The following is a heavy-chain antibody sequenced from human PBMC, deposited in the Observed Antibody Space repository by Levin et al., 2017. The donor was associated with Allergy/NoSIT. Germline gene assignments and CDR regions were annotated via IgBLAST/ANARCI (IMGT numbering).Heavy chain of an antibody. CDR2: ISSTGSTI. J-gene: IGHJ4*02. Sequence: GGSLRLSCAASGFTFSSYEMNWVRRAPGKGLEWVSYISSTGSTIYSADSVKGRFTISRDNAKNSLYLHMNSLRAEDTAVYYCARQLGKFWSGYNYFDYWGQGNRVTVSS. CDR3: ARQLGKFWSGYNYFDY. CDR1: GFTFSSYE. V-gene: IGHV3-48*03. D-gene: IGHD3-3*01.